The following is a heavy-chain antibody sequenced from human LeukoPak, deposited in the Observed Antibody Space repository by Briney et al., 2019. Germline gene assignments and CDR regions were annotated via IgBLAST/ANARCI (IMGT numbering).Heavy chain of an antibody. J-gene: IGHJ4*02. CDR1: GFTFSSYW. D-gene: IGHD6-13*01. CDR2: IKNDGSEK. V-gene: IGHV3-7*01. CDR3: ARVGTAEGTLEDY. Sequence: GGPLRLYCAASGFTFSSYWMSWVRQPPGKGLEWVANIKNDGSEKYYVDSVKGRFTISRDNAKNSLYLQMNSLRAEDTAVYYCARVGTAEGTLEDYWGQGTLVTVSS.